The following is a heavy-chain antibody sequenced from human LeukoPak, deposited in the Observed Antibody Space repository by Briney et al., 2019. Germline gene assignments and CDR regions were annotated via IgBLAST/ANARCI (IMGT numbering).Heavy chain of an antibody. Sequence: GGSLRLSCAASGFTFSSYAMSWVRQAPGKGLEWVSAISGSGGSTYYADSVKGQFTISRDNSKNTLYLQMNSLRAEDTAVYYCAKVPVFSLTISEVVTDDAFDIWGQGTIVTVSS. J-gene: IGHJ3*02. CDR2: ISGSGGST. D-gene: IGHD3-3*01. CDR1: GFTFSSYA. V-gene: IGHV3-23*01. CDR3: AKVPVFSLTISEVVTDDAFDI.